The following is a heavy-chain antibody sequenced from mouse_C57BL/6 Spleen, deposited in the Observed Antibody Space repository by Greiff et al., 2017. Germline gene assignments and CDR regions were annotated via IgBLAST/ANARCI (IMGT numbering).Heavy chain of an antibody. CDR1: GYSITSGYY. V-gene: IGHV3-6*01. J-gene: IGHJ4*01. CDR3: AREGVDYAMDY. Sequence: EVKLQESGPGLVKPSQSLSLTCSVTGYSITSGYYWNWIRQFPGNKLEWMGYISYDGSNNYNPSLQNRISITRDTSKNQFFLKLNSVTTEDTATYYCAREGVDYAMDYWGQGTSVTVSS. CDR2: ISYDGSN.